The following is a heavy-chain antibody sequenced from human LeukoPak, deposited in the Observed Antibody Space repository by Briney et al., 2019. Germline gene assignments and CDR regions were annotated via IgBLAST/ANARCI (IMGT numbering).Heavy chain of an antibody. D-gene: IGHD2-2*01. CDR1: GGSISSYY. CDR2: IYTSGST. J-gene: IGHJ4*02. CDR3: ASTMGGTSFEYFDY. Sequence: SETLSLTCTVSGGSISSYYWSWIRQPAGKGLEWIGRIYTSGSTNYNPSLKSRVTISVDTSKNQFSLKLSSVTAADTAVYYCASTMGGTSFEYFDYWGQGTLVTVSS. V-gene: IGHV4-4*07.